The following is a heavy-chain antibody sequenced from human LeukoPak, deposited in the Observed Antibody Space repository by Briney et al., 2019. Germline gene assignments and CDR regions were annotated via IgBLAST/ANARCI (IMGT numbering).Heavy chain of an antibody. Sequence: GGSLRLSCAASGFTVSSDYMSWVRQAPGKGLEWVSVIYSVGSTYYADSVKGRFTISRDNSKNTLYLQMNSLRAEDTAAYYCARGLDYGDYFDYWGQGTLVTVSS. D-gene: IGHD4-17*01. CDR1: GFTVSSDY. J-gene: IGHJ4*02. CDR3: ARGLDYGDYFDY. V-gene: IGHV3-53*01. CDR2: IYSVGST.